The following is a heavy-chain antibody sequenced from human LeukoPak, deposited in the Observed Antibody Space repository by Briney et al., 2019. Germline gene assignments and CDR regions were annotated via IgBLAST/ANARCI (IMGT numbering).Heavy chain of an antibody. Sequence: SETLSLTCTVSGGSISSSSYYWGWIRQPPGKGLEWIGSIYYSGSTYYNPSLKSRVTISVDTSKNQFSLKLSSVTAADTAVYYCARGKESTGIDYWGQRTLVTVSS. V-gene: IGHV4-39*07. CDR1: GGSISSSSYY. D-gene: IGHD1-1*01. J-gene: IGHJ4*02. CDR2: IYYSGST. CDR3: ARGKESTGIDY.